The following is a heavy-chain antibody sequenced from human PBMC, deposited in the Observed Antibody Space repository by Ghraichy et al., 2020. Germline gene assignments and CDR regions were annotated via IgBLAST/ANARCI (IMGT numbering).Heavy chain of an antibody. Sequence: GESLRLSCAASGFTFSSYSMNWVRQAPGKGLEWVSSISSSSSYIYYADSVKGRFTISRDNAKNSLYLQMNSLRAEDTAVYYCARELDAQDPSDYWGQGTLVTVSS. CDR3: ARELDAQDPSDY. D-gene: IGHD3-9*01. J-gene: IGHJ4*02. V-gene: IGHV3-21*01. CDR2: ISSSSSYI. CDR1: GFTFSSYS.